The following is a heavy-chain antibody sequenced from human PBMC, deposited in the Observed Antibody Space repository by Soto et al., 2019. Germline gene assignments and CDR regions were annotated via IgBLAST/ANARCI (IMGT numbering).Heavy chain of an antibody. CDR2: ISDTGNT. J-gene: IGHJ5*02. Sequence: PSQTLSLTCAVSGGSISGTTHYSWGWFRQPPGQGLAWIGYISDTGNTYYNPSLKSRVTISLDRSQNQFDLKMKSVTAADTAVYYCVRGSSGVWKYFDPWGQGIPVTVSS. V-gene: IGHV4-30-2*01. CDR1: GGSISGTTHYS. CDR3: VRGSSGVWKYFDP. D-gene: IGHD2-15*01.